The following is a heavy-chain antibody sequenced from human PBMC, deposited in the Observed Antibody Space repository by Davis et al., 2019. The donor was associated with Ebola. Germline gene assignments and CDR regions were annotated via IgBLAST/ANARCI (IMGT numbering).Heavy chain of an antibody. CDR2: INHSGST. J-gene: IGHJ6*03. CDR3: ARGASGYRYGRYYYYYYYMDV. D-gene: IGHD5-18*01. V-gene: IGHV4-34*01. CDR1: GGSFSGYY. Sequence: PSETLSLTCAVYGGSFSGYYWSWIRQPPGKGLEWIGEINHSGSTNYNPSLKSRVTISVDTSKNQYSLKLSSVTAADTAVYYCARGASGYRYGRYYYYYYYMDVWGKGTTVTVSS.